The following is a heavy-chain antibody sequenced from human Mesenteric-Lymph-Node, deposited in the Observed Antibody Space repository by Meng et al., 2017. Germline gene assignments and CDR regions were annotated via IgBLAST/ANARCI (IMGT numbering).Heavy chain of an antibody. V-gene: IGHV3-23*01. J-gene: IGHJ4*02. Sequence: SWIRQHPGKGLEGVSGISDSGGGTFYADSVKGRFTISRDNSKNTLYLQMNSLRVEDTAVYYCAKDGAIEGYCSSTGCYSNYWGQGALVTVSS. D-gene: IGHD2-2*01. CDR3: AKDGAIEGYCSSTGCYSNY. CDR2: ISDSGGGT.